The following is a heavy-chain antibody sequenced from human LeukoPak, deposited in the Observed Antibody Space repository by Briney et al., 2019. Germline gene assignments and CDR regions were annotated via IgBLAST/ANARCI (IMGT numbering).Heavy chain of an antibody. CDR3: AKDGTASKPRHLHH. Sequence: GGSLRLSCAASGCIFTKHGMHWVRQAPAKGLQGLTFIRYDGSDKYYADSVKGRFTISRDNSKNTLYLQMNTQTCEHAAVYLCAKDGTASKPRHLHHWGQGTLVTVSS. V-gene: IGHV3-30*02. CDR2: IRYDGSDK. J-gene: IGHJ5*02. CDR1: GCIFTKHG. D-gene: IGHD1-14*01.